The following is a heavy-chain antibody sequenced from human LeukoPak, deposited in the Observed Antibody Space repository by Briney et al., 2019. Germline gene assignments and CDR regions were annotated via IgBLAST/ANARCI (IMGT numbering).Heavy chain of an antibody. V-gene: IGHV3-13*01. D-gene: IGHD6-13*01. Sequence: GGSLRLSCSASGFSFRNYDMHWVRQPTGKGLEWVSAVGTGGDTYYAGSVKGRFTVVRENAKNTLYLQMNSLRAGDTAMYYCARRSAAAGIGAFDIWGQGTMVTVSS. J-gene: IGHJ3*02. CDR1: GFSFRNYD. CDR2: VGTGGDT. CDR3: ARRSAAAGIGAFDI.